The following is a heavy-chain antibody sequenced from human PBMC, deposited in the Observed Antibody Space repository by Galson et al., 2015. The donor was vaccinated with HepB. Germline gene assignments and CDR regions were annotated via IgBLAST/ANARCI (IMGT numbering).Heavy chain of an antibody. CDR1: GSTFTGYY. CDR3: ARAETNSGYASNWFDP. V-gene: IGHV1-2*04. J-gene: IGHJ5*02. D-gene: IGHD5-12*01. Sequence: SVKVSCKASGSTFTGYYMHWVRQAPGQGLEWMGWINPNSGGTNYAQKFQGWVTMTRDTSISTAYMELSRLRSDDTAVYYCARAETNSGYASNWFDPWGQGTLVTVSS. CDR2: INPNSGGT.